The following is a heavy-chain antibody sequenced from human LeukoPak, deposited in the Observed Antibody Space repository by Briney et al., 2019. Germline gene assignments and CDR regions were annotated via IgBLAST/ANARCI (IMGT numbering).Heavy chain of an antibody. CDR3: ARDPPLGFRGPTFEY. D-gene: IGHD3-10*01. CDR1: GFTVSSNY. V-gene: IGHV3-66*01. J-gene: IGHJ4*02. Sequence: GGSLRLSCAASGFTVSSNYMSWVRQAPGKGLEWVSVIYSGGSTYYADSVKGRFTISRDNSKNTLYLQMNSLRAEDTAVYYCARDPPLGFRGPTFEYWGQGTLVTVSS. CDR2: IYSGGST.